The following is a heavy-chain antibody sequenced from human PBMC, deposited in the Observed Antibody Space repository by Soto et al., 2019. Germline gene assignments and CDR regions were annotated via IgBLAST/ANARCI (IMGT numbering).Heavy chain of an antibody. D-gene: IGHD3-16*02. CDR2: IYYSGST. V-gene: IGHV4-30-4*01. J-gene: IGHJ4*02. CDR3: ARADDYVWGSYRTFDY. CDR1: GGSISSGDYY. Sequence: SETLSLTCTVSGGSISSGDYYWSWIRQPPGKGLEWIGYIYYSGSTYYNPSLKSRVTISVDTSKNQFSLKLSSVTAADTAVYYCARADDYVWGSYRTFDYWGQGTLVTVAS.